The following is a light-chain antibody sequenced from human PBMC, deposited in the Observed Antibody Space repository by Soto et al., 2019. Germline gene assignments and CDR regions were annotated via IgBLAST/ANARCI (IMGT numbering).Light chain of an antibody. Sequence: QSALTQPASVSGSPGQSITISCTGTSNDVGGYNYVSWYQHHPGKAPKLMIYDVSNRPSGVSNRFSCSKSGNTASLTISGLQAEDEGDYYCSSYRSTNTRVFGGGTKLTVL. CDR2: DVS. V-gene: IGLV2-14*03. CDR3: SSYRSTNTRV. CDR1: SNDVGGYNY. J-gene: IGLJ2*01.